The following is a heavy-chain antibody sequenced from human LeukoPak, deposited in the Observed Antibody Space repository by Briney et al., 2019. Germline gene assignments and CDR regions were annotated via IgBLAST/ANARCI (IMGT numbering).Heavy chain of an antibody. CDR3: ARGSGVVVVAATPDVFDY. Sequence: GASVKVSCKASGYTFTSYGISWVRQAPGQGLEWMGWISAYNGNTNYARKLQGRVTMTTDTSTSTAYMELRSLRSDDTAVYYCARGSGVVVVAATPDVFDYWGQGTLVTVSS. CDR2: ISAYNGNT. D-gene: IGHD2-15*01. CDR1: GYTFTSYG. J-gene: IGHJ4*02. V-gene: IGHV1-18*01.